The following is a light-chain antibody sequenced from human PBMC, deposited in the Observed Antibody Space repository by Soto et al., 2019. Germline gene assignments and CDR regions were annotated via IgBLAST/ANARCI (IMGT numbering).Light chain of an antibody. CDR2: DVI. CDR3: SSYAGSHTYEV. Sequence: QSALTQPRSVSGSPGQSVTISCTGTSSDVGAYNFVSWYQQNPGKAPKLIIYDVIKRPSGVPDRFSGSKPGNTASLTISGLQTEDEADYHCSSYAGSHTYEVFGGGTKLTVL. V-gene: IGLV2-11*01. J-gene: IGLJ3*02. CDR1: SSDVGAYNF.